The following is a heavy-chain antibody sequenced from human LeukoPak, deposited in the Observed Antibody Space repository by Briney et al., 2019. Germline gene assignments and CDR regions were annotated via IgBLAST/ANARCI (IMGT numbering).Heavy chain of an antibody. CDR3: AKGQKSFSSGSYDP. V-gene: IGHV3-23*01. Sequence: PGGSLRLSCAASGFMFSSYAMSWVRQAPGKGLEWVSDISGSGGYTYYADSVKGRFTISRDNSKNTLYLQTNSLRAEDTAVYYCAKGQKSFSSGSYDPWGHGTLVTVSS. CDR1: GFMFSSYA. D-gene: IGHD1-26*01. CDR2: ISGSGGYT. J-gene: IGHJ5*02.